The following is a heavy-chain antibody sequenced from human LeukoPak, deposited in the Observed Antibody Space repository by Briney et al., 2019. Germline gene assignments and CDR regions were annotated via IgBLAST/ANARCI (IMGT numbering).Heavy chain of an antibody. CDR3: ASGFYFAY. Sequence: GSLRLSCAASGFTFSSYWMSWVRQAPGKGLEWVANIKQDGSEKYYVDSVKGRFTISRDNAKKSLYLQMDNLRAEDTAVYYCASGFYFAYWGQGTLVTVSS. CDR1: GFTFSSYW. CDR2: IKQDGSEK. V-gene: IGHV3-7*01. D-gene: IGHD7-27*01. J-gene: IGHJ4*02.